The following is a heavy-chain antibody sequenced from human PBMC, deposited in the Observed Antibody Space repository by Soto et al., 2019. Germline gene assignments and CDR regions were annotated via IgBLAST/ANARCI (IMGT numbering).Heavy chain of an antibody. V-gene: IGHV4-34*01. D-gene: IGHD3-3*01. CDR2: INHSGST. Sequence: PSETLSLTCAVYGGSFSGYYWSWIRQPPGKGLEWIGDINHSGSTNYNPSLKSRVTISVDTSKNQFSLELSSVTAADTAVYYCARGPLGDFWSGYPSYGMDVWGQGTTVTVSS. CDR3: ARGPLGDFWSGYPSYGMDV. J-gene: IGHJ6*02. CDR1: GGSFSGYY.